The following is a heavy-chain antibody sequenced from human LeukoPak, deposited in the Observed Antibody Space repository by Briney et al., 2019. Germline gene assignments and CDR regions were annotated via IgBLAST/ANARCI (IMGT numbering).Heavy chain of an antibody. J-gene: IGHJ3*02. CDR3: ARRYGSGRYPPHDAFDI. CDR2: ISSSSSYI. V-gene: IGHV3-21*01. CDR1: GFTFSSYS. D-gene: IGHD3-10*01. Sequence: KTGGSLRLSCAASGFTFSSYSMNWVRQAPGKGLEWVSSISSSSSYIYYADSVKGRFTISRDNAKNSLYLQMNSLRAEATAVYYCARRYGSGRYPPHDAFDIWGQGTMVTVSS.